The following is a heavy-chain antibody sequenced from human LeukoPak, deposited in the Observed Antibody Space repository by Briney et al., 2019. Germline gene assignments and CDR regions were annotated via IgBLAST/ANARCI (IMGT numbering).Heavy chain of an antibody. Sequence: SETLSLTCAVYGGSLNGYYWTWIRQPPGKGLEWIGEINHSGSTNYNASLKRRVTISVDTSMNQFYLKLTSVSAADTAIYYCAKDHGTAVAGFYYWGQGTLVTVSS. D-gene: IGHD6-19*01. CDR2: INHSGST. CDR1: GGSLNGYY. V-gene: IGHV4-34*01. J-gene: IGHJ4*02. CDR3: AKDHGTAVAGFYY.